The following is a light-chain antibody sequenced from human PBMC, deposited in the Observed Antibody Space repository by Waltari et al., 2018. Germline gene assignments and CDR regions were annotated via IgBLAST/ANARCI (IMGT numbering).Light chain of an antibody. CDR2: ADR. Sequence: SYVLTQPPPVSVAPGQTANITCGGNNIGRKIVHWYQQKPGQAPVLVVYADRARPSGIPERFAGSNSGNTAALTISRVEAGDEADYFCQVWDSSGDPVIFGGGTKLTVL. CDR1: NIGRKI. V-gene: IGLV3-21*02. J-gene: IGLJ2*01. CDR3: QVWDSSGDPVI.